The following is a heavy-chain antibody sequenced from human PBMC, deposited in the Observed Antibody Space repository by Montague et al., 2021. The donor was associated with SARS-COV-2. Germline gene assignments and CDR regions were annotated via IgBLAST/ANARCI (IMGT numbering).Heavy chain of an antibody. CDR2: IYYIGST. J-gene: IGHJ2*01. CDR3: ARNRGWGSRGAGYIDL. Sequence: TLSLTCTDSGGSISGDNYYWTWIRQHPGKGLEWIAYIYYIGSTYYNPSLQSRLRTSLDTSKNQFSLTLTSVTAADTANYYCARNRGWGSRGAGYIDLWGRGTLVTVSS. CDR1: GGSISGDNYY. V-gene: IGHV4-31*03. D-gene: IGHD7-27*01.